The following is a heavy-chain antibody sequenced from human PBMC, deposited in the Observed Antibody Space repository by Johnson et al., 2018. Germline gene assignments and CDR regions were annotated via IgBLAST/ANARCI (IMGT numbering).Heavy chain of an antibody. CDR3: AKGGWELLKTYFQH. Sequence: VQLVQSGGGLAQPGRSLRLSCAASGFTFDDYAMHWVRQVPGKGLEWASGISWNSGSIGYADSVKGRFTISRDNAKNSLYLQMNSLRAEDTALYYCAKGGWELLKTYFQHGGQVTLVTVSS. D-gene: IGHD1-26*01. CDR2: ISWNSGSI. V-gene: IGHV3-9*01. CDR1: GFTFDDYA. J-gene: IGHJ1*01.